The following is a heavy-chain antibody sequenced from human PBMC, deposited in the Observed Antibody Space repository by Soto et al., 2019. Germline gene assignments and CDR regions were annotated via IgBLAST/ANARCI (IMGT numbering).Heavy chain of an antibody. CDR1: VDSVSSDSAA. V-gene: IGHV6-1*01. CDR3: DRDRGRNGYYND. CDR2: IYFRSTWYD. D-gene: IGHD1-26*01. J-gene: IGHJ4*02. Sequence: SQTLSLTCAISVDSVSSDSAAWTCIRHSPSRGLEWLGRIYFRSTWYDDYAVSVKSRITISPDTSENQFYLHLNSVTPDDTAVYYCDRDRGRNGYYNDWGQGTMVTVSS.